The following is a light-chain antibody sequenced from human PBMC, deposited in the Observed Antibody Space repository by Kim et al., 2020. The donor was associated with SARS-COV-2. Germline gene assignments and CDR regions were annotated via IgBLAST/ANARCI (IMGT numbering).Light chain of an antibody. J-gene: IGLJ2*01. CDR3: NSRDSSGNLVV. Sequence: SSELTQDPAVSVALGQTVRITCQGDSLRSYYASWYQQKPGQAPVLVIYGKNNRPSGIPDQFSGSSSGNTASLTITGAQAEDEADYYCNSRDSSGNLVVFG. CDR1: SLRSYY. CDR2: GKN. V-gene: IGLV3-19*01.